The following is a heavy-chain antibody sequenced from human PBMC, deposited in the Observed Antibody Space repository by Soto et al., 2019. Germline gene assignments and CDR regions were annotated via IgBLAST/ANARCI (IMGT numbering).Heavy chain of an antibody. CDR1: GFTFSSYC. V-gene: IGHV3-33*01. CDR2: IWYDGSNK. J-gene: IGHJ4*02. Sequence: PGGSLRLSCAASGFTFSSYCMHWVRQAPGKGLEWVAVIWYDGSNKYYADSVKGRFTISRDNSKNTLYLQMNSLRAEDTAVYYCASRTSGWYFDYWGQGTVVTVSS. CDR3: ASRTSGWYFDY. D-gene: IGHD6-19*01.